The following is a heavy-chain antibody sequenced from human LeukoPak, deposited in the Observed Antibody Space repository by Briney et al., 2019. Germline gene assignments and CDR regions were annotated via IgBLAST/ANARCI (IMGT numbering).Heavy chain of an antibody. D-gene: IGHD3-10*01. CDR3: AFMVRGKGVDY. J-gene: IGHJ4*02. CDR1: GYTFINYG. Sequence: ASVKVSCKASGYTFINYGISWVRQAPGQGLEWMGWISVYNGNTTYAQKFQGRVTMTEDTSTDTAYMELSSLRSEDTAVYYCAFMVRGKGVDYWGQGTLVTVSS. CDR2: ISVYNGNT. V-gene: IGHV1-18*01.